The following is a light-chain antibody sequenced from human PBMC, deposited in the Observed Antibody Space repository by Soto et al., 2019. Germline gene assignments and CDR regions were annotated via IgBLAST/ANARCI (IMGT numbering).Light chain of an antibody. Sequence: QSALTQPASVSGSPGQSITISCIGTTSDVGGYNHVSWYQQYPGKAPKLIIYDVSDRPSGVSNRFSGSKPGNTASLTISGLQAEDESDYHYSSYTRASTVVFGGGTKLTVL. J-gene: IGLJ2*01. CDR3: SSYTRASTVV. CDR1: TSDVGGYNH. CDR2: DVS. V-gene: IGLV2-14*03.